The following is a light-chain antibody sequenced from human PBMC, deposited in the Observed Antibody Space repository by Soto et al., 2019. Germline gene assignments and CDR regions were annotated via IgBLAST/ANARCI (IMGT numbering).Light chain of an antibody. CDR1: SNDVGSYNL. CDR2: EGS. J-gene: IGLJ1*01. Sequence: QSVLTQPASVSGSPGQSITISCTGTSNDVGSYNLVSWYQHHPGKAPKLMIFEGSKRPSGVSKRFSGSKSGNTASLTISGLQAEDEADFYCCSYAGSNYYVFGTGTKVTVL. V-gene: IGLV2-23*01. CDR3: CSYAGSNYYV.